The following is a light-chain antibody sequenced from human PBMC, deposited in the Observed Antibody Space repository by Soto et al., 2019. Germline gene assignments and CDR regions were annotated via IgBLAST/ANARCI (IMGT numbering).Light chain of an antibody. CDR2: QTS. V-gene: IGKV3-11*01. CDR3: HQRKSWPRT. Sequence: EIVLTQSPATLSSFPGDRVTLSCRASQYINTRLAWYQHRPGQAPRLLIYQTSLRAAGIPARFSASGSGTDFTLTIRDVQPEDFAIYYCHQRKSWPRTFGQGTKVDIK. J-gene: IGKJ1*01. CDR1: QYINTR.